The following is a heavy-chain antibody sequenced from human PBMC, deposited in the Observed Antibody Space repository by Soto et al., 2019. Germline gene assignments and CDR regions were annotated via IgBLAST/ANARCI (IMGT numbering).Heavy chain of an antibody. J-gene: IGHJ6*02. CDR3: ARDWNAVLVTSLDYGMDV. D-gene: IGHD3-22*01. CDR2: IIPIFGTA. V-gene: IGHV1-69*01. Sequence: QVQLVQSGAEVKKPGSSVKVSCKASGGTFSSYAISWVRQAPGQGLEWMGGIIPIFGTANYAQKFQGRVTITADESTRTAYMELRSLRSEDTAVYYCARDWNAVLVTSLDYGMDVWGQGTTVTVSS. CDR1: GGTFSSYA.